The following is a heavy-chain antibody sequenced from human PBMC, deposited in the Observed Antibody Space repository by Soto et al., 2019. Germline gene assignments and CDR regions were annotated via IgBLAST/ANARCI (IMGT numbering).Heavy chain of an antibody. CDR2: IYYSGST. D-gene: IGHD5-12*01. CDR1: GGSISSSSYY. V-gene: IGHV4-39*01. Sequence: SETLSLTCTVSGGSISSSSYYWGWIRQPPGKGLEWIGSIYYSGSTYYNPSLKSRVTISVDTSKNQFSLKLSSVTAADTAVYYCARGGVATTTFDYWGQGTLVTVSS. CDR3: ARGGVATTTFDY. J-gene: IGHJ4*02.